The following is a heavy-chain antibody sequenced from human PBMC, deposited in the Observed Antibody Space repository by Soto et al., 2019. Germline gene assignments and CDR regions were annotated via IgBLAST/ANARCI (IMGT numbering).Heavy chain of an antibody. D-gene: IGHD3-10*01. V-gene: IGHV4-34*01. Sequence: QVQLQQWGAGLLKPSETLSLTCAVYGGSFSGYYWSWIRQPPGKGLGWIGEINHSGSTNYHPSRKSRVTLSEYTSKNQFSQKLGSVAAADTAVYYYAGSLLQWYGELSPRVVHYYDMDVCGKGTTVTVSS. J-gene: IGHJ6*03. CDR2: INHSGST. CDR1: GGSFSGYY. CDR3: AGSLLQWYGELSPRVVHYYDMDV.